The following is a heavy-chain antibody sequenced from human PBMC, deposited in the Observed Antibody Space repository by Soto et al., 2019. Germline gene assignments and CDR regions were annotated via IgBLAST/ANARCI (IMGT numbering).Heavy chain of an antibody. D-gene: IGHD2-2*01. CDR2: IYPGDSDT. Sequence: GESLKISCKGSGYSFTSYWIGWVRQMPGKGLEWMGIIYPGDSDTRYSPSFQGQVTISADKSISTAYLQWSSLKASDTAMYYCATHYCSSTSCYQVYYYYYGMDVWGQGTTVTVSS. CDR1: GYSFTSYW. CDR3: ATHYCSSTSCYQVYYYYYGMDV. V-gene: IGHV5-51*01. J-gene: IGHJ6*02.